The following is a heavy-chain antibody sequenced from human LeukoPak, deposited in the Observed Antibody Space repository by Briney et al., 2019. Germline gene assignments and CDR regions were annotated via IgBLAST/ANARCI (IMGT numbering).Heavy chain of an antibody. J-gene: IGHJ5*02. D-gene: IGHD3-3*01. V-gene: IGHV4-59*01. Sequence: SSETLSLTCTVSGGSISSYYWSWIRQPPGKGLEWIWYIYYSGSTNYNPSLKSRVTISVDTSKNQFSLKLSSVTAADTAVYYCARDLWRSGFDPWGQGTLVTVSS. CDR2: IYYSGST. CDR1: GGSISSYY. CDR3: ARDLWRSGFDP.